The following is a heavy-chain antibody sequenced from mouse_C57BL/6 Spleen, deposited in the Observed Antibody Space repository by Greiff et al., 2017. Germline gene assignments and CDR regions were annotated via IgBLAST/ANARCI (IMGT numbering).Heavy chain of an antibody. CDR3: ARGAAESAY. V-gene: IGHV1-53*01. J-gene: IGHJ3*01. CDR1: GYTFTSYG. Sequence: QVQLQQSGAELVKPGASVKLSCKASGYTFTSYGIHWVKQRPGQGLEWIGNFYPSSGGTNYNEKFKGKATLTVDKSASTAYMELRRVTSEDSAVDYCARGAAESAYWGQGTMVTVSA. CDR2: FYPSSGGT.